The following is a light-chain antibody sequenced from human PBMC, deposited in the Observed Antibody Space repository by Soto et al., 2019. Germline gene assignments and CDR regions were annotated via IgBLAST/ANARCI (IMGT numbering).Light chain of an antibody. J-gene: IGLJ2*01. Sequence: QSVLTQPASVSGSPGQSITISCTGTSSDIGAYDYVSWFQQYSGKAPTLIIYEVRFRPSGVSSHFSGSKSGNTASLTISGLQTEDEADYYCGSYASATLIFGGGTQLTVL. V-gene: IGLV2-14*03. CDR2: EVR. CDR3: GSYASATLI. CDR1: SSDIGAYDY.